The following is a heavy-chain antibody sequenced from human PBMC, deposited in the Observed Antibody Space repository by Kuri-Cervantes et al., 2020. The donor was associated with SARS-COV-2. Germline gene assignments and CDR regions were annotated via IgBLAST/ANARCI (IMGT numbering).Heavy chain of an antibody. D-gene: IGHD6-13*01. CDR2: ASWNGSRT. Sequence: GESLKISFAASGFTFSNSDMNWVRQAPGKGLEWVSGASWNGSRTHYADSVKGRFIISRDNSRNFLYQQMNSLGPEDMAVYYCVRHKAAAGIVAPDWGQGTLVTVSS. CDR3: VRHKAAAGIVAPD. CDR1: GFTFSNSD. V-gene: IGHV3-19*01. J-gene: IGHJ4*02.